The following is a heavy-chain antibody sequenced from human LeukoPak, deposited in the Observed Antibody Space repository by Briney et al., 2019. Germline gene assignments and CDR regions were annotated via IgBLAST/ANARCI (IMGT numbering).Heavy chain of an antibody. J-gene: IGHJ6*03. D-gene: IGHD2-2*02. CDR2: INYSGST. CDR3: ARGRRYRVVPAAIRHYYMDV. Sequence: SETLSLTCAVYGGSFSGYYWSWIRQPPGKGLEWIGEINYSGSTNYNPSLKSRVTISVDTSKNQFSLKLSSVTAADTAVYYCARGRRYRVVPAAIRHYYMDVWGKGTTVTVSS. V-gene: IGHV4-34*01. CDR1: GGSFSGYY.